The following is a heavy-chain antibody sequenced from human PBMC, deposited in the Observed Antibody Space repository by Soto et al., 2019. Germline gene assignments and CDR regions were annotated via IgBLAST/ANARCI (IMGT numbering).Heavy chain of an antibody. D-gene: IGHD4-17*01. Sequence: QLHLVQSGGEVKKPGASVKVSCKTSGYTFTTYGISWVRQAPGQGLEWMGWITPFNDNTNYAQNLQGRVTMTTDTSTNTAYLELRSLTSDDTAVYCCARTDKGDYVPPLDNWGQGTLVTVSS. CDR1: GYTFTTYG. CDR2: ITPFNDNT. V-gene: IGHV1-18*01. CDR3: ARTDKGDYVPPLDN. J-gene: IGHJ4*02.